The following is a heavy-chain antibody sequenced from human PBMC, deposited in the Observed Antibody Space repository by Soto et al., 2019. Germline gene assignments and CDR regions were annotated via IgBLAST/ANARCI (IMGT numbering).Heavy chain of an antibody. CDR3: ARVPGTTHYWDF. V-gene: IGHV3-74*01. CDR2: INSDGSST. Sequence: HPGGSLRLSCAASGFTFSSYWMHWVRQAPGKGLVWVSRINSDGSSTSYADSVKGRFTISRDNAKNTLYLQMNSLSAEDTAVYYCARVPGTTHYWDFWGQGTLVTVSS. J-gene: IGHJ4*02. CDR1: GFTFSSYW. D-gene: IGHD1-1*01.